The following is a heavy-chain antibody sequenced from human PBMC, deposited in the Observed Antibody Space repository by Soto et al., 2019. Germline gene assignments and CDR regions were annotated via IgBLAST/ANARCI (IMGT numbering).Heavy chain of an antibody. D-gene: IGHD1-7*01. J-gene: IGHJ5*02. CDR2: IYYSGST. CDR3: ARALELQWWWFDP. CDR1: GGSISSSSYY. Sequence: SETLSLTCTVSGGSISSSSYYWGWIRQPPGKGLEWIGSIYYSGSTYYNPSLKSRVTISVDTSKNQFSLKLSSVTAADTAVYYCARALELQWWWFDPWGQGTLVTVSS. V-gene: IGHV4-39*01.